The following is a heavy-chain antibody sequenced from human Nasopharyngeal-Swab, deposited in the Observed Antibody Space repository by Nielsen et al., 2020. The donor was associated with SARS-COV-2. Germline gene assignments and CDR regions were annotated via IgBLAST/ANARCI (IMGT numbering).Heavy chain of an antibody. CDR2: IIPIFGTA. CDR3: ANGYYYDSSGPQYGMDD. V-gene: IGHV1-69*01. J-gene: IGHJ6*02. D-gene: IGHD3-22*01. Sequence: WVRHAPGRGLEWLGGIIPIFGTANYAQKFQGRVTITADESTSTAYMELSSLRSEDTAVYYCANGYYYDSSGPQYGMDDWGQGTTVTVSS.